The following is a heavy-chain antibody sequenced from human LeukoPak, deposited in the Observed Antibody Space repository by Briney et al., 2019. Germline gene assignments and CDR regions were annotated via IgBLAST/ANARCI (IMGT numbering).Heavy chain of an antibody. Sequence: SVKVSCKASGGTFSSYAISWVRQAPGQGLEWMGRIIPILGIANYAQKFQGRVTITADKSTSTAYMELSSLRSEDTAVYYCAASIVATGYYYYGMDVWGQGTTVTVSS. V-gene: IGHV1-69*04. CDR3: AASIVATGYYYYGMDV. J-gene: IGHJ6*02. CDR2: IIPILGIA. D-gene: IGHD5-12*01. CDR1: GGTFSSYA.